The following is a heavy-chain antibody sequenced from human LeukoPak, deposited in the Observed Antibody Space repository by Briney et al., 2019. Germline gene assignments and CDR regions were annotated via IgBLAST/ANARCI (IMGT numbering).Heavy chain of an antibody. Sequence: SETLSLTCAVSGYSTSSGYYWGWVRQPPGRGLEWIASIYHSGSTYHNPSLKSRVTISVDTSKNQFSLKLNSVTATDTAVYYCGRHRYYYDTNGYSFDLWGRGTLVTVSS. CDR3: GRHRYYYDTNGYSFDL. V-gene: IGHV4-38-2*01. CDR1: GYSTSSGYY. J-gene: IGHJ2*01. D-gene: IGHD3-22*01. CDR2: IYHSGST.